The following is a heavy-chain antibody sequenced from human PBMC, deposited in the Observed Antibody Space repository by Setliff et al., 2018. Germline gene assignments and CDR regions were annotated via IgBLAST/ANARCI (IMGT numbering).Heavy chain of an antibody. Sequence: KTSETLSLTCTVSGGSVSNSGFFWGWLRQAPGKGLEWIGNIYDSGSSNYNASLKSRLIITRDTSKNQISLKLTSVTAADTAVYYCGRGFSRIEGWGNWFDPWGQGILVTVPS. CDR2: IYDSGSS. V-gene: IGHV4-39*01. D-gene: IGHD2-15*01. J-gene: IGHJ5*02. CDR1: GGSVSNSGFF. CDR3: GRGFSRIEGWGNWFDP.